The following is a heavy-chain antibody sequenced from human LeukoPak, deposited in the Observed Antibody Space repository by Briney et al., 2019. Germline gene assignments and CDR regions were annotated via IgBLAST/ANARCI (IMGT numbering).Heavy chain of an antibody. CDR3: ASLRDYIGWFDP. J-gene: IGHJ5*02. CDR2: IYTSGST. Sequence: SETLSLTCTVSGGSISSYYWSWIRQPAGKGLEWIGRIYTSGSTNYNPSLKSRVTISVDTSKNQFSLKLSSVTAADTAVYYCASLRDYIGWFDPWGQGTLVTVSS. V-gene: IGHV4-4*07. D-gene: IGHD4-11*01. CDR1: GGSISSYY.